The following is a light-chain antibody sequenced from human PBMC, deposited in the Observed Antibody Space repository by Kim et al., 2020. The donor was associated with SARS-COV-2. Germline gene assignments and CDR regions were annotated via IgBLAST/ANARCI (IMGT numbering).Light chain of an antibody. V-gene: IGKV1-5*01. CDR3: QQDNSYPLT. CDR2: PAS. J-gene: IGKJ4*01. CDR1: QKINSL. Sequence: DIQMTQSPSTLSASVGDRVTITCRASQKINSLLAWYQQKPGKAPKLLIYPASNLESGVPSRFSGSGSGTDFTLTISSLQPDDFATYFCQQDNSYPLTFGGGTKVDIK.